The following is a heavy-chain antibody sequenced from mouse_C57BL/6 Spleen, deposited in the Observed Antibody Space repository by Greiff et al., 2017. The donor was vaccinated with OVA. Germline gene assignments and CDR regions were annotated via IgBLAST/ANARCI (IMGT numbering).Heavy chain of an antibody. CDR2: IWWDDDK. CDR1: GFSLSTFGMG. Sequence: QVTLKESGPGILQPSQTLSLTCSFSGFSLSTFGMGVGWIRQPSGKGLEWLAHIWWDDDKYYNPALKSRLTISKDTSKNQVFLKIANVDTADTATYYCARPYYYGSSLGRYFDVWGTGTTVTVSS. D-gene: IGHD1-1*01. CDR3: ARPYYYGSSLGRYFDV. J-gene: IGHJ1*03. V-gene: IGHV8-8*01.